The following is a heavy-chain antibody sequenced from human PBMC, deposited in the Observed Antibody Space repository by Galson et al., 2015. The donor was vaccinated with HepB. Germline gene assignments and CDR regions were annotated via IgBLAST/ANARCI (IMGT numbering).Heavy chain of an antibody. CDR3: ARARIAVAGTGFYFDY. J-gene: IGHJ4*02. CDR1: GFTVSSNY. D-gene: IGHD6-19*01. Sequence: SLRLSCAASGFTVSSNYMSWVRQAPGKGLEWVSVIYSGGSTYYADSVKGRFTISRDNSKNTLYLQMNSLRAEDTAVYYCARARIAVAGTGFYFDYWGQGTLVTVSS. V-gene: IGHV3-53*01. CDR2: IYSGGST.